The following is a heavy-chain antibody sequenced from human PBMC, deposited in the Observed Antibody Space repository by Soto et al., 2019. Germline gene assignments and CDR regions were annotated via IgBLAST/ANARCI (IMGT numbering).Heavy chain of an antibody. Sequence: PSQTLSLTCVISGDGVSSNSAAWNWIRQSPSRGLEWLGRTYYRSQWLNDYADSVKSRITIKPDTSKNQFSLELDSVTPEDTAVYYCAREQGYYHDSSGTFDYWGLGTLVTVSS. CDR3: AREQGYYHDSSGTFDY. CDR2: TYYRSQWLN. J-gene: IGHJ4*02. D-gene: IGHD3-22*01. V-gene: IGHV6-1*01. CDR1: GDGVSSNSAA.